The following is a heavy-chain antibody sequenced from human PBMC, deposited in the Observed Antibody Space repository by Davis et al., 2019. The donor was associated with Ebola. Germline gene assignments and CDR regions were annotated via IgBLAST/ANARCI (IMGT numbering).Heavy chain of an antibody. Sequence: GESLKISCAASGFTFSTYSMNWVRQAPGKGLEWVSYISSSSSTIYYADSVKGRFTISRDNAKNSLYLQMNSLRADDTAVYYCATLDTPMACWGQGTLVTVSS. CDR2: ISSSSSTI. CDR1: GFTFSTYS. D-gene: IGHD5-18*01. CDR3: ATLDTPMAC. V-gene: IGHV3-48*01. J-gene: IGHJ4*02.